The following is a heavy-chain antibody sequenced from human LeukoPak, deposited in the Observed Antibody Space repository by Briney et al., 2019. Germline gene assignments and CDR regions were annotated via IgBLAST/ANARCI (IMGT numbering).Heavy chain of an antibody. J-gene: IGHJ3*02. Sequence: SETLSLTCRVSGGSIDSSSYYWGWIRQPPGKGLEWIGNIYYSGNSGNTYYNPSLRSRVTISVDTSNIQFSLRLTSVTAADTAVYYCARPHSSGWSYDCFDIWGQGIMVTVSS. CDR1: GGSIDSSSYY. V-gene: IGHV4-39*01. CDR2: IYYSGNSGNT. CDR3: ARPHSSGWSYDCFDI. D-gene: IGHD6-19*01.